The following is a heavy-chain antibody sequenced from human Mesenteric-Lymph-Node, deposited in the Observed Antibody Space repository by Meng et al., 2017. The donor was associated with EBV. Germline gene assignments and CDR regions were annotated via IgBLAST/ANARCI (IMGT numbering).Heavy chain of an antibody. V-gene: IGHV1-18*01. D-gene: IGHD1-26*01. CDR1: GYTFTSYG. J-gene: IGHJ4*02. CDR2: ISAYNGDT. Sequence: QLGRVGAEVKKPGASVKVSCKASGYTFTSYGISWVRQAPGQGLEWMGWISAYNGDTKYAQKVQDRVTMTTDTSTSTVYMELRSLGSDDTAVYYCARDHGGKYYYWGQGTLVTVSS. CDR3: ARDHGGKYYY.